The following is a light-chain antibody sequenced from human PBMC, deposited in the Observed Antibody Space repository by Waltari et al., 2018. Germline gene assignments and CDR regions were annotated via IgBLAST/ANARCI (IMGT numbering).Light chain of an antibody. CDR2: GAS. CDR1: QSVTRA. J-gene: IGKJ1*01. Sequence: EIVLTQSPGTLSLSPGESDTLSCRTSQSVTRALAWYQQKPGQAPRLLIYGASNRATGIPDRFIGSGSGTDFSLTISSLEPEDFAVYYCQHYLRLPVTFGQGTKVEVK. CDR3: QHYLRLPVT. V-gene: IGKV3-20*01.